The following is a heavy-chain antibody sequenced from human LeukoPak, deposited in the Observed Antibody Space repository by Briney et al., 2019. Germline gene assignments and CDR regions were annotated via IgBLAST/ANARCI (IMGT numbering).Heavy chain of an antibody. CDR1: GGTFSSYA. CDR3: ARDSTNYDFWSGYLHHYYYYMDV. D-gene: IGHD3-3*01. Sequence: SVKVSCKASGGTFSSYAISWVRQAPGQGLEWMGGIIPIFGTANYAQKFQGRVTITTDESTSTAYMEMSRLRSEDTAVYYCARDSTNYDFWSGYLHHYYYYMDVWGKGTTVTVSS. V-gene: IGHV1-69*05. CDR2: IIPIFGTA. J-gene: IGHJ6*03.